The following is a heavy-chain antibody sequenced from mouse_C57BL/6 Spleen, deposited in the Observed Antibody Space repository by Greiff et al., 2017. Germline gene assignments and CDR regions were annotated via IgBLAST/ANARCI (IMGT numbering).Heavy chain of an antibody. CDR2: ISNDGSN. CDR3: ASGRLITAWFAY. D-gene: IGHD1-3*01. Sequence: EVKLVEPGPGLVKPSQSLSLTCSVTGYSITSGYYWNWIRQFPGNNLEWMGYISNDGSNNYNPSLKNRISITRDTSKNQFFLKLYSVTTEDTAAYYFASGRLITAWFAYWGQGTLVTVSA. J-gene: IGHJ3*01. V-gene: IGHV3-6*01. CDR1: GYSITSGYY.